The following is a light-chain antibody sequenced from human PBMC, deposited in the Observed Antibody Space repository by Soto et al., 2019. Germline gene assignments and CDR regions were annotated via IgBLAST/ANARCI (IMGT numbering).Light chain of an antibody. J-gene: IGKJ1*01. CDR1: QSVSSN. Sequence: EIMMTQSPGTLSASPGERATLSCRASQSVSSNLAWYQQKPGQAPRLRIYAVSTRATGIPARFSGSGSWTEFTLTISSLQSEDFAVSYCEQYNKWPLTFGQGTKVEIK. CDR3: EQYNKWPLT. V-gene: IGKV3-15*01. CDR2: AVS.